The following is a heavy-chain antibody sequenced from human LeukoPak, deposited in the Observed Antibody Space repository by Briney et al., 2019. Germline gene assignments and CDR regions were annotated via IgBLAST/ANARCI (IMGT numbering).Heavy chain of an antibody. J-gene: IGHJ6*02. CDR2: IYYSGST. D-gene: IGHD2-15*01. V-gene: IGHV4-59*08. Sequence: SETLSLTCTVSGGSISSYYWSWIRQPPGKGLEWIGYIYYSGSTNYNPSLTSRVTISVDTSKNQFSLKLSSVTAADPAVYYCARQVVVAATPPPYYHYYGMDVWGQGTTVTVSS. CDR3: ARQVVVAATPPPYYHYYGMDV. CDR1: GGSISSYY.